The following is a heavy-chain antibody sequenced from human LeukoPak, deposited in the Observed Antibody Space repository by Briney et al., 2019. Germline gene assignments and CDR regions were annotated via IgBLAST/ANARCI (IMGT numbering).Heavy chain of an antibody. V-gene: IGHV4-39*07. CDR2: IYYSGNT. D-gene: IGHD6-19*01. CDR1: GGSISSSSYY. Sequence: SQTLSLTCTVSGGSISSSSYYWGWIHQPPGKRLEWIGSIYYSGNTYYNPSLRSRVTISIDTSKNQFSLRLSSLTAADTAVFYCARAGNPGITVGAFDIWGQGTMVTVSS. J-gene: IGHJ3*02. CDR3: ARAGNPGITVGAFDI.